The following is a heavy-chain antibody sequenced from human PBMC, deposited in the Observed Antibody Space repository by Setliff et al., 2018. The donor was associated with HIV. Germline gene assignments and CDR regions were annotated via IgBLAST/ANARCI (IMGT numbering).Heavy chain of an antibody. CDR1: GGSISSGNYY. Sequence: LSLTCTVSGGSISSGNYYWSWIRQPAGKGLEWIGHISTSGRTNYNPSLMSRLTISVDTSKNQFSLKLSSVTAADTAVYYCASYGGGSENDAFRVWGQGTMVTVSS. J-gene: IGHJ3*01. D-gene: IGHD4-17*01. CDR3: ASYGGGSENDAFRV. V-gene: IGHV4-61*09. CDR2: ISTSGRT.